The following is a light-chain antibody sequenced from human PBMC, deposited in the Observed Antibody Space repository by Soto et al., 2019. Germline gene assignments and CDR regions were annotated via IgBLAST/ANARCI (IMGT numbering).Light chain of an antibody. CDR1: SSDVGSYNL. Sequence: QSALTQPASVSGSPGQSITIYCTGTSSDVGSYNLVSWYQQRPGKAPKLMIYEGSKRPSGISNRFSGSKSGNTASLTISGLQAEDEADYYCCSFAGGTTWVFGGGTKLTVL. J-gene: IGLJ3*02. V-gene: IGLV2-23*01. CDR2: EGS. CDR3: CSFAGGTTWV.